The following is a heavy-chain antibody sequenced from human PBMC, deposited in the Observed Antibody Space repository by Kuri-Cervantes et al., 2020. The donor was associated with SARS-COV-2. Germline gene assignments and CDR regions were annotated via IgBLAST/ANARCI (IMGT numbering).Heavy chain of an antibody. V-gene: IGHV1-69*04. CDR1: GGTFSSYA. CDR3: APYGGERIAVAG. J-gene: IGHJ4*02. CDR2: IIPILGTA. D-gene: IGHD6-19*01. Sequence: SVKVSCKASGGTFSSYATSWVRQAPGQGLEWMGRIIPILGTANYAQKFQGRVTITADKSTSTAYMELSSLRSEDTAVYYCAPYGGERIAVAGWGQGTLVTVSS.